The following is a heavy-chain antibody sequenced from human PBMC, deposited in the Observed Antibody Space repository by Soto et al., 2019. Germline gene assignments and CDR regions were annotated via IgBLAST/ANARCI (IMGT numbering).Heavy chain of an antibody. J-gene: IGHJ6*02. CDR3: ASNYGSGSYYNASYYYYGMDV. D-gene: IGHD3-10*01. CDR2: IYYSGST. CDR1: GGSISSGGYY. V-gene: IGHV4-31*03. Sequence: PSETLSLTCTVSGGSISSGGYYWSWIRQHPGKGLEWIGYIYYSGSTYYNPSLKSRVTISVDTSKNQFSLKLSSVTAADTAVYYCASNYGSGSYYNASYYYYGMDVWGQGTTVTVSS.